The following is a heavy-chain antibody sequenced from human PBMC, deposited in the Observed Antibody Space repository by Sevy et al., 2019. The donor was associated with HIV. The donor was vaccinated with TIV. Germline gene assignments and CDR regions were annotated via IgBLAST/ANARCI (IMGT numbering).Heavy chain of an antibody. V-gene: IGHV3-9*01. D-gene: IGHD3-22*01. CDR3: AKVGRINMIVGDYFDY. CDR2: ISWNSGSI. J-gene: IGHJ4*02. CDR1: GFTFDDYA. Sequence: GGSLRLSCAASGFTFDDYAMHWVRQAPGKGLEWVSGISWNSGSIGYADSVKGRFTISRDNAKNSLYLQMNSLRAEDTALYYCAKVGRINMIVGDYFDYWGQGTLVTVSS.